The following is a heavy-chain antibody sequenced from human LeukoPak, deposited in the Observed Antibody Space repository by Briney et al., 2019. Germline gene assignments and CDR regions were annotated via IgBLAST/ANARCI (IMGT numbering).Heavy chain of an antibody. Sequence: ASVKVSCKASGYTFTGYYMHWVRQAPGQGLEWMGWINPNSGGTNYAQKFQGRVTMTRDTSISTAYMELSRLRSDDTAVYYCARGGSRGDYVWGSYRSEAFDIWGQGTMVTVSS. J-gene: IGHJ3*02. CDR1: GYTFTGYY. CDR3: ARGGSRGDYVWGSYRSEAFDI. CDR2: INPNSGGT. V-gene: IGHV1-2*02. D-gene: IGHD3-16*02.